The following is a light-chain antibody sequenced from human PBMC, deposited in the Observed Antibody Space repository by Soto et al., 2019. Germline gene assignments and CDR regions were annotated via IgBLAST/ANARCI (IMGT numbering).Light chain of an antibody. CDR3: QQYNSYSLWT. V-gene: IGKV1-5*01. Sequence: DIQLTQSPSTLSASVGDRVTLTCRASQSLNSRLSWYQQRPGKAPKLLIYDASSLESGVPSRISGSGSGTEFTLTISSLQPDDFATYYCQQYNSYSLWTFGQGTKV. CDR1: QSLNSR. J-gene: IGKJ1*01. CDR2: DAS.